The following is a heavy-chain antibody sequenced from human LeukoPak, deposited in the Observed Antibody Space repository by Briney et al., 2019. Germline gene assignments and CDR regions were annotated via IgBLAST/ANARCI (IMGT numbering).Heavy chain of an antibody. CDR3: ARGSSSWYGVPSSY. V-gene: IGHV1-8*02. Sequence: GASVKVSCKASGYSFTSYGFNWVRQATGQGLEWMGWMNPNSGNTGYAQKFQGRVTMTRNTSISTAYMELSSLRSEDTAVYYCARGSSSWYGVPSSYWGQGTLVTVSS. CDR2: MNPNSGNT. D-gene: IGHD6-13*01. J-gene: IGHJ4*02. CDR1: GYSFTSYG.